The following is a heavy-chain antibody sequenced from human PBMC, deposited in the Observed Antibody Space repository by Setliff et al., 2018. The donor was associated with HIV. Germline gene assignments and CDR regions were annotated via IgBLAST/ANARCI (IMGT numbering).Heavy chain of an antibody. J-gene: IGHJ2*01. CDR1: GYTFTSYD. Sequence: GASVKVSCKASGYTFTSYDINWVRQATGQGLEWMGWMNPNSGNTGYAQKFQGRVTMTRNTSISTAYMELSSLRSEDAAVYYCARGKVHGDDKDYGHSDLWGRGTLVTVSS. CDR2: MNPNSGNT. D-gene: IGHD4-17*01. V-gene: IGHV1-8*02. CDR3: ARGKVHGDDKDYGHSDL.